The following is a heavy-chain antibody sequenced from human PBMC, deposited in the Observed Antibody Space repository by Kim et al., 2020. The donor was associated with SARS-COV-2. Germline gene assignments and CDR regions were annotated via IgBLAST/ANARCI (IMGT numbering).Heavy chain of an antibody. CDR3: ARGVTIFGVVTNNWFDP. CDR1: GFTFSSYS. J-gene: IGHJ5*02. Sequence: GGSLRLTCAASGFTFSSYSMNWVRQAPGKGLEWVSSISSSSYIYYADSVKGRFTISRDNAKNSLYLQMNSLRVEDTAVYYCARGVTIFGVVTNNWFDPWG. CDR2: ISSSSYI. D-gene: IGHD3-3*01. V-gene: IGHV3-21*01.